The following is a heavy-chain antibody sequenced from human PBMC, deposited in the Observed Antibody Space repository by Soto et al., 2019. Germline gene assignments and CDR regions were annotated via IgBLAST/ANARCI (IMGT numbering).Heavy chain of an antibody. CDR2: ISAYNGNT. CDR3: ARSSGVLEDYYYYGMDV. CDR1: GYTFTSYG. V-gene: IGHV1-18*01. Sequence: VASVKVSCKASGYTFTSYGISWVRQAPGQGLEWMGWISAYNGNTNYAQKLQGRVTMTTDTSTSTAYMELRSLRSDDTAVYYCARSSGVLEDYYYYGMDVWGQGTTVTVSS. J-gene: IGHJ6*02. D-gene: IGHD3-22*01.